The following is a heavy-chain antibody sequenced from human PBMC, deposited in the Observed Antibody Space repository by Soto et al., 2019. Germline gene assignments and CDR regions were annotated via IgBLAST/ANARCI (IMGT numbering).Heavy chain of an antibody. D-gene: IGHD5-12*01. CDR1: GGSMISYY. CDR3: GRTRGDDSGGPFDY. J-gene: IGHJ4*02. CDR2: IYYTGST. V-gene: IGHV4-59*08. Sequence: NPSETLSLTCTVSGGSMISYYWSWIRQPPGKGLEWIGYIYYTGSTNYNPSLKSRVTISVDTSKNQFSLNLDSVTAADTALYYCGRTRGDDSGGPFDYWGQGTLVTVSS.